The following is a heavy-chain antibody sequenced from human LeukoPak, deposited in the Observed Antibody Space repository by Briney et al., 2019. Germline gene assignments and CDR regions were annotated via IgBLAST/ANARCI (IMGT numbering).Heavy chain of an antibody. CDR1: GFSFSNTW. D-gene: IGHD5-12*01. Sequence: GGSLTLSCAVSGFSFSNTWMSWVRQAPGKGMGLVGRIKSKTDGGTTDYAAPVEGRFTISSDGSNNTLYLQMNSLKTEDTAVYYCTGSGYGPLDYWGQGTLVTVSS. V-gene: IGHV3-15*01. CDR2: IKSKTDGGTT. J-gene: IGHJ4*02. CDR3: TGSGYGPLDY.